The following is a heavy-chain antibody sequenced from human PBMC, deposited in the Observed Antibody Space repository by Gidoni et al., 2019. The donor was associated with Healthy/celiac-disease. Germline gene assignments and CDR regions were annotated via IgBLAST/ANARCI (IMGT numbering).Heavy chain of an antibody. D-gene: IGHD3-22*01. J-gene: IGHJ3*02. CDR2: IWYDGSNK. Sequence: QVQLVESGGGVVQPGRSLRLSCSVSGFTFRSYGMHWVRPAPGKGLEWVAVIWYDGSNKYYADSVKGRFTISRDNSKNTLYLQMNSLRAEDTAVYYCARGGYYDSSGSHLDAFDIWGQGTMVTVSS. CDR3: ARGGYYDSSGSHLDAFDI. CDR1: GFTFRSYG. V-gene: IGHV3-33*01.